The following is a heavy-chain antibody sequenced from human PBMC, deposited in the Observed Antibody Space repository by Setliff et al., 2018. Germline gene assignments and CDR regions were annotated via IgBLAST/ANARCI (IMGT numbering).Heavy chain of an antibody. D-gene: IGHD3-10*01. V-gene: IGHV4-61*09. CDR3: ARFGGSASVARFSPPI. Sequence: KPSETLSLTCTVSGGSISSGNYYWSWIRQPAGKAPEWIGHIFSKGSTNNNPSLKSRVTISVDTSKTQFSLNLRFVTAADTAVYYCARFGGSASVARFSPPIWGPGSLVTVSS. CDR1: GGSISSGNYY. J-gene: IGHJ4*02. CDR2: IFSKGST.